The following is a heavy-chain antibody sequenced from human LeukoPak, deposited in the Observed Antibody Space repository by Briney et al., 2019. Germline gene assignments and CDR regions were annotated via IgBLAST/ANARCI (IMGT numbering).Heavy chain of an antibody. CDR1: GASISSLY. CDR3: ASESRQLGN. D-gene: IGHD1-1*01. Sequence: PSDTLSLTCTVSGASISSLYWSWIRQPPGRGLEWIGFISNSGSPTYNPSLNSRVTISLDTSKNQFSLKVNYVTAADTAVYYCASESRQLGNWGQGTLVTVSS. CDR2: ISNSGSP. J-gene: IGHJ4*02. V-gene: IGHV4-59*07.